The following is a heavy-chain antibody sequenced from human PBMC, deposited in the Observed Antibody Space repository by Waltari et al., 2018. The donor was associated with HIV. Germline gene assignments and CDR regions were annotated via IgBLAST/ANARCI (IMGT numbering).Heavy chain of an antibody. J-gene: IGHJ5*02. D-gene: IGHD3-10*01. CDR1: GFGPGFRLSFSAYG. CDR3: AGDGSWSRTWFDP. CDR2: INEDGSYK. V-gene: IGHV3-7*01. Sequence: QLAESGGGLVQPGGSLRLSCAGTGFGPGFRLSFSAYGMSWLRKGGGKGLEWVANINEDGSYKYYADSVKGRFTISRDNAKRSFYLQMDSLRLEDTAVYFCAGDGSWSRTWFDPWGQGTLVTVAS.